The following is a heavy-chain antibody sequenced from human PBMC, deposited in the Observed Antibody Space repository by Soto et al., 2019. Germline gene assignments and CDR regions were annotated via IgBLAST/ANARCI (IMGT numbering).Heavy chain of an antibody. D-gene: IGHD1-26*01. CDR3: TRHAIIARLQYGMDV. CDR2: IFYRGTT. J-gene: IGHJ6*02. Sequence: SETLSLTCTVSRGSGSGYYWSWIRQSPARGLEWLGYIFYRGTTLYIPSVQSRLSITVDTPKNQFSLKMRSVTAAGTAIYYCTRHAIIARLQYGMDVWGRGTTVTVSS. CDR1: RGSGSGYY. V-gene: IGHV4-59*02.